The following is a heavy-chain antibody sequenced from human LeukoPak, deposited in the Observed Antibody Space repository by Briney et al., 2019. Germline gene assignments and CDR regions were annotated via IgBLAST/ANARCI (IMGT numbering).Heavy chain of an antibody. CDR2: IYYSGST. J-gene: IGHJ4*02. CDR3: ARGHGSPQSRRPAHFDY. V-gene: IGHV4-30-4*08. CDR1: GGSISSGDYY. D-gene: IGHD1-26*01. Sequence: SQTLSLTCTVSGGSISSGDYYWSWIRQPPGKGLECIGYIYYSGSTYYNPSLKSRVTISVDTSKSQFSLKLSSVTAADTAVYYCARGHGSPQSRRPAHFDYWGQGTLVTVSS.